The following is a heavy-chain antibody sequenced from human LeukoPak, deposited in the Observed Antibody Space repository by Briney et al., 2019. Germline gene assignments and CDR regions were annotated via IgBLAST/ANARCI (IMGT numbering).Heavy chain of an antibody. CDR3: ARDPGYCFNGVCPDDAFDI. CDR2: IWFDGSNK. J-gene: IGHJ3*02. CDR1: GFTFSSYG. Sequence: GRSLRLSCAASGFTFSSYGMHWVSQAPGKGLEWVALIWFDGSNKYYADSVKGRFTISRDNSKNTLYLQMNSLRAEDAAVYYCARDPGYCFNGVCPDDAFDIWGAGTMVTVSS. D-gene: IGHD2-8*01. V-gene: IGHV3-33*01.